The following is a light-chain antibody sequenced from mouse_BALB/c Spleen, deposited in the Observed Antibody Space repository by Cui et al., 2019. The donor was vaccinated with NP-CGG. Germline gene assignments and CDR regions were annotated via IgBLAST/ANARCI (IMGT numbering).Light chain of an antibody. CDR1: TGIATTSNY. J-gene: IGLJ1*01. V-gene: IGLV1*01. CDR3: ALWYSNHWV. CDR2: GTN. Sequence: QSVVTQESALTTSPGETVTLTCRSSTGIATTSNYANWVQEKSDHLFTGLIGGTNNRAPGIPARFSGSLIGDKAALTITGAQTEDEAIYFCALWYSNHWVFGGGTKLTVL.